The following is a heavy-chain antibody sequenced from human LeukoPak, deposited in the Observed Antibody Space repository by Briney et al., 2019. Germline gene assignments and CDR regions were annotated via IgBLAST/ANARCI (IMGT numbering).Heavy chain of an antibody. CDR1: GFTFRNSW. CDR3: VRLVGTSGDS. J-gene: IGHJ4*02. Sequence: GRSLRLSCAASGFTFRNSWMHWVRQAPGKGLVWVSGISSDGTTTTYGDSVKGRFTVSRDNPRNTIYLQMHSLTAEDTAVYYCVRLVGTSGDSWGQGTLVTVSS. CDR2: ISSDGTTT. V-gene: IGHV3-74*01. D-gene: IGHD1-1*01.